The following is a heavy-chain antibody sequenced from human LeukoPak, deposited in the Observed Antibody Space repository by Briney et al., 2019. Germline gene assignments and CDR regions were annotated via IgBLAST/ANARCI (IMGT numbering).Heavy chain of an antibody. CDR3: ARGAVRGYSPYYYYMDV. D-gene: IGHD2-21*01. V-gene: IGHV5-51*01. Sequence: GESLKISCKGSGYSFTSYWIGWVRQMPGKGLEWMGIIYPGDSDTRYSPSFQGQVTISADKSISTAYLQWSSLKASDTAMYYCARGAVRGYSPYYYYMDVWGKGTTVTISS. J-gene: IGHJ6*03. CDR2: IYPGDSDT. CDR1: GYSFTSYW.